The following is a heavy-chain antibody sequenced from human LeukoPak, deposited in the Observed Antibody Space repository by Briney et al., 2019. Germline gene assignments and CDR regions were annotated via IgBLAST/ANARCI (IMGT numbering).Heavy chain of an antibody. D-gene: IGHD3-10*01. CDR3: AAEPRGSGSPLY. V-gene: IGHV1-58*02. CDR2: IVVGSGNT. CDR1: GFTFTSSA. J-gene: IGHJ4*02. Sequence: SVKVSCKASGFTFTSSAMQWVRQARGQRLQWIGWIVVGSGNTNYAQKFQERVTTTRDMSTSTAYMELSSLRSEDTAVYYCAAEPRGSGSPLYWGQGTLVTVSP.